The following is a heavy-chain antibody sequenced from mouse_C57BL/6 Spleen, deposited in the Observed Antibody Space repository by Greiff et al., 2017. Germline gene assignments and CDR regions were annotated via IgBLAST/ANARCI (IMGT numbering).Heavy chain of an antibody. CDR1: GYTFTDYE. V-gene: IGHV1-15*01. CDR2: IDPETGGT. CDR3: TILLRPDY. D-gene: IGHD1-1*01. Sequence: QVQLKESGAELVRPGASVTLSCKASGYTFTDYEMHWVKQTPVHGLEWIGAIDPETGGTAYNQTFKGKAILTADKSSRTAYMELRSLTSDDSAVYYCTILLRPDYWGKGTTLTVSS. J-gene: IGHJ2*01.